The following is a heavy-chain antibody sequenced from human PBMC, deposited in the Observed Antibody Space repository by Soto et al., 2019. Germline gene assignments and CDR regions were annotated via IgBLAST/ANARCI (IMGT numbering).Heavy chain of an antibody. D-gene: IGHD6-19*01. J-gene: IGHJ4*02. CDR3: ARDLGGWTDY. CDR1: GYTFTSYA. V-gene: IGHV1-3*01. CDR2: INAGNGNT. Sequence: QVQLVQSGAEVKKPWASVKVSCKASGYTFTSYAMQWVRQAPGQRLEWMGWINAGNGNTKYSQKFQGRVTITSDTSASTDYMELSSLRSEDTAVYYCARDLGGWTDYWGQGTLVTVSS.